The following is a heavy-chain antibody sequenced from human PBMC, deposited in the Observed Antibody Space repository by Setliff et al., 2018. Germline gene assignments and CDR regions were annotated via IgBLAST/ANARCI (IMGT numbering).Heavy chain of an antibody. J-gene: IGHJ4*02. Sequence: SETLSLPCTVSGGSISSGSHYWTWLRQPTGKRLEWIGHIDPSGDTNYNPSLKSRVTISFNTSRNQISMKLSSVTPADTAVYYCARGSEFYYGSGNIDSWGPGTLVTVSS. CDR2: IDPSGDT. D-gene: IGHD3-10*01. CDR1: GGSISSGSHY. CDR3: ARGSEFYYGSGNIDS. V-gene: IGHV4-61*10.